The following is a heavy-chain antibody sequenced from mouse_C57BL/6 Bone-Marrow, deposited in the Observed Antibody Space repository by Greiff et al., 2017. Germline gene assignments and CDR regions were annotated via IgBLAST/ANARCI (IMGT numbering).Heavy chain of an antibody. J-gene: IGHJ1*03. CDR1: GYTFTSYW. CDR2: INPSSGYI. V-gene: IGHV1-7*01. Sequence: QVQLQQSGAELVKPGASVKLSCTASGYTFTSYWMHWVKQRPGQGLEWIGYINPSSGYIKYNQKFKDKATLTADKSSSTVYMQLSSLTYEDSAVYDCAIKPLWYFDVWGTGTTVTVSS. CDR3: AIKPLWYFDV.